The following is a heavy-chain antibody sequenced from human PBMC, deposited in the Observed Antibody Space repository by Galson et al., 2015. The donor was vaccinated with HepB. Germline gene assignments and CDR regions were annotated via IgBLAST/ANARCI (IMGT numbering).Heavy chain of an antibody. CDR1: GFTFSGYT. Sequence: SLRLSCAASGFTFSGYTMQWVRQAPGKGLEWVSFISYDGGDKYYADPVKGRFTVSRDNSKNTLYLQMDSLRPEDTAVYYCARSPRPLDGSYWGYYFDYWGQGTLVTVSS. D-gene: IGHD1-26*01. CDR2: ISYDGGDK. V-gene: IGHV3-30-3*01. J-gene: IGHJ4*02. CDR3: ARSPRPLDGSYWGYYFDY.